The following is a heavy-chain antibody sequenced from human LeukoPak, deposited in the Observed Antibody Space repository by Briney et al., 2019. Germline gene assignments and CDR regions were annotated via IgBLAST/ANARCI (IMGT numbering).Heavy chain of an antibody. CDR1: GGTFSSYA. J-gene: IGHJ6*03. V-gene: IGHV1-69*13. CDR2: IIPIFGTA. Sequence: GASVKVSCKASGGTFSSYAISWVRQAPGQGLEWMGGIIPIFGTANYAQKFQGRVTITADESTNAAYMELSSLRSEDTAVYYCARAGEIYYYYYMDVWGKGTTVTISS. D-gene: IGHD3-10*01. CDR3: ARAGEIYYYYYMDV.